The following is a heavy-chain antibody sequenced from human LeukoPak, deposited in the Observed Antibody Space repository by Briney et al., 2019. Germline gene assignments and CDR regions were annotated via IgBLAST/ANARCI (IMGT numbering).Heavy chain of an antibody. Sequence: GGSLRLSCAASGFTYSSYAMNWVRQAPGNVLEWVSAISGSGGSTDYADSVKGRFTISRDNSESTLYLQMSSLRAEDTAVYYCVSGARGYCSGGSCPAFDFWGQGTLVSVSS. CDR3: VSGARGYCSGGSCPAFDF. J-gene: IGHJ4*02. V-gene: IGHV3-23*01. CDR1: GFTYSSYA. D-gene: IGHD2-15*01. CDR2: ISGSGGST.